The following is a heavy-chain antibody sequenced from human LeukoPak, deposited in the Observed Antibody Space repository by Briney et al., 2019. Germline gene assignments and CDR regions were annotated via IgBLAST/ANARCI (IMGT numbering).Heavy chain of an antibody. CDR3: ARLYYDFGYFDY. V-gene: IGHV4-59*08. D-gene: IGHD3-3*01. CDR2: IYYSGST. J-gene: IGHJ4*02. CDR1: GGSTSSYY. Sequence: SETLSLTCTVSGGSTSSYYWSWIRQPPGKGLEWIGYIYYSGSTNYNPSLKSRVTISVDTSKNQFSLKLSSVTAADTAVYYCARLYYDFGYFDYWGQGTLVTVSS.